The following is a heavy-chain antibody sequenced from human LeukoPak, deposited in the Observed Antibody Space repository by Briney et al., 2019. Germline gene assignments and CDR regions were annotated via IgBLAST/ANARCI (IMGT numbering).Heavy chain of an antibody. CDR2: INPDSGDT. CDR1: GYTFTGYY. D-gene: IGHD5-18*01. J-gene: IGHJ5*02. V-gene: IGHV1-2*02. Sequence: ASVKVSCKASGYTFTGYYIHWVRLAPRRGLEWMGWINPDSGDTNYLQKFQGRVTMTRDTSISIAYMELSRLRSDDTAVYFCARGPFRNVDTAMVASRFDPWGQGTLVTVSS. CDR3: ARGPFRNVDTAMVASRFDP.